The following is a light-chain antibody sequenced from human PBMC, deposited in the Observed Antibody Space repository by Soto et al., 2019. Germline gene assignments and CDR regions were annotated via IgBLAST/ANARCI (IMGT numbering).Light chain of an antibody. CDR1: QSVSSN. CDR3: QQHTNWPLT. V-gene: IGKV3-11*01. Sequence: EIVLIQSPATLSLSPGDIATLSCRASQSVSSNLAWYQQNPGQAPNLLIFDASKRATGIPARFSGSGSGTDFTLTISSLETEDFAVYYCQQHTNWPLTFGGGT. J-gene: IGKJ4*01. CDR2: DAS.